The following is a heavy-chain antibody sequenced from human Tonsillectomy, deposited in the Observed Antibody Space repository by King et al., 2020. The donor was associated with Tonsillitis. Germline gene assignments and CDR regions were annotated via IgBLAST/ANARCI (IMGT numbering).Heavy chain of an antibody. CDR1: GYSFTSYW. Sequence: VQLVESGAEVKKPGESLKISCKGSGYSFTSYWIGWVRQMPGKGLEWMGIIYPGDSDTRYSPSFQGQVTISADKSISTAYLQWSSLKASDTAMYYCARQRRYYYDSSAYQSWGQGTMVTVSS. CDR2: IYPGDSDT. V-gene: IGHV5-51*01. CDR3: ARQRRYYYDSSAYQS. J-gene: IGHJ3*01. D-gene: IGHD3-22*01.